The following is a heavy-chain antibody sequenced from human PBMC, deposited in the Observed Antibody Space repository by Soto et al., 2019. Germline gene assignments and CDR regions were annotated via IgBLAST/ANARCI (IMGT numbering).Heavy chain of an antibody. V-gene: IGHV4-59*01. D-gene: IGHD7-27*01. Sequence: SETLSLTCTVSGGSISSYYWSWIRQPPGKGLEWIGYIYYSGSTNYNPSLKSRVTISVDTSKNQFSLKLSSVTAADTAVYYCARRGWGLENYFDYWGQGTLVTVSS. CDR1: GGSISSYY. J-gene: IGHJ4*02. CDR3: ARRGWGLENYFDY. CDR2: IYYSGST.